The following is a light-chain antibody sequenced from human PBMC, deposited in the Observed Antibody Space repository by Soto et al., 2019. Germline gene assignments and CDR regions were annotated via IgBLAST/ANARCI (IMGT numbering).Light chain of an antibody. CDR3: HQYGSSSWT. Sequence: EIVLTQSPGTLSLSPGERATLSCRASQSVSSSYLAWYQQKPGQAPRLLIYGASSRATGIPDRFSGSGSGTDFTLTISRREPEDFSVYYCHQYGSSSWTFGHGTKVEIK. CDR2: GAS. V-gene: IGKV3-20*01. CDR1: QSVSSSY. J-gene: IGKJ1*01.